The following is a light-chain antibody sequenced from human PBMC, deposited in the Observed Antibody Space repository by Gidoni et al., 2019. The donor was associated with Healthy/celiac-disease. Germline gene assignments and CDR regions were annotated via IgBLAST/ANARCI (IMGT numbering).Light chain of an antibody. V-gene: IGKV1-39*01. CDR2: AAS. J-gene: IGKJ1*01. Sequence: DIQMTQSPSSLSASVGARVTITCRASQRISSYLNWYQQKPGKAPKRLIYAASSLQSGVPSRFSGSVSGTDFTLTISSLQPEDFATYYCQQSYSTPRTFGQGTKVEIK. CDR3: QQSYSTPRT. CDR1: QRISSY.